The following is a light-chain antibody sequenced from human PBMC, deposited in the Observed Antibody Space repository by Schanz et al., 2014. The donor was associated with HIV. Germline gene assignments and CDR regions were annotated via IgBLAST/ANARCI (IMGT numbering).Light chain of an antibody. CDR3: SSYSSEGSPYV. CDR1: NSDIRGFNF. Sequence: QSALTQPAFVSGSPGQSITISCTGTNSDIRGFNFISWYRQHPGKAPNLMIYDVTHRPSGISSRFSGSKSGDTASLTISGLQAEDEADYYCSSYSSEGSPYVIGTGTKLTVL. V-gene: IGLV2-14*01. CDR2: DVT. J-gene: IGLJ1*01.